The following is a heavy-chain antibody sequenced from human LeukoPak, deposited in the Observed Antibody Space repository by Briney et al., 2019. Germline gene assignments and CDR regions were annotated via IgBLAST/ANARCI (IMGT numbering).Heavy chain of an antibody. CDR3: AGGDSSLNWFDP. CDR1: GFTFSSYE. V-gene: IGHV3-48*03. D-gene: IGHD6-13*01. J-gene: IGHJ5*02. Sequence: GGSLRLSCAASGFTFSSYEMNWVRQAPAKGLEWVSYISSSGSTIYYADSVKGRFTISRDNPKNSLYPQMNSLRAEDTAVYYCAGGDSSLNWFDPWGQGTLVTVSS. CDR2: ISSSGSTI.